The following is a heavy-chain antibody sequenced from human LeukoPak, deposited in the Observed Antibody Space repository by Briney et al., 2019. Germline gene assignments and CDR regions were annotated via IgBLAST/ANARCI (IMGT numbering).Heavy chain of an antibody. D-gene: IGHD5-18*01. CDR3: TRDPGYSYAMDY. V-gene: IGHV3-48*01. J-gene: IGHJ4*02. CDR2: ISHGSTRI. Sequence: GSLRLSCAASGFTFSTYSMNWVRQAPGKGLEWISYISHGSTRIFYADSVEGRFTVSRDDAKNALYLQMNSLRVEDTAVYYCTRDPGYSYAMDYWGQGILVTVSS. CDR1: GFTFSTYS.